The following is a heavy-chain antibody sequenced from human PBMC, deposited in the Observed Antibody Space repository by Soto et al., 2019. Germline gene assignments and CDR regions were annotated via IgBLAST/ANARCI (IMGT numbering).Heavy chain of an antibody. CDR1: GGSISSYY. Sequence: QVQVQESGPGLVKPSETLSLTCTVSGGSISSYYWSWIRQPPGKGLEWIGYIYYSGSTNYNPSLMCRVTISVDTSKNKFSLKMSSVTAADTAVYYCARVCGGAFDFWGQGTMVTVSS. J-gene: IGHJ3*01. CDR2: IYYSGST. CDR3: ARVCGGAFDF. V-gene: IGHV4-59*01. D-gene: IGHD2-21*01.